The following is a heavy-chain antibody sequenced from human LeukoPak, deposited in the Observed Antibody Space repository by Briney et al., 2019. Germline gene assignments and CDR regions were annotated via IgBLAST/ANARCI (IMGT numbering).Heavy chain of an antibody. J-gene: IGHJ4*02. CDR3: ARRWGYGGYSDY. Sequence: GESLKISCKGSGYSFNTYWIGWVRQMPGKGLEWMGIIYPGDSDTKYSPSFQGQVTISADKSISTAYLQWRSLKASDTAIYYCARRWGYGGYSDYWGQGTLVTVSS. CDR1: GYSFNTYW. D-gene: IGHD5-12*01. V-gene: IGHV5-51*03. CDR2: IYPGDSDT.